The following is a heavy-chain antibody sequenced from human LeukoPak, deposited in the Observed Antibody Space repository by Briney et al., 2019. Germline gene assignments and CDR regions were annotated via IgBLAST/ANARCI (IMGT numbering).Heavy chain of an antibody. CDR1: GFTVNTKY. V-gene: IGHV3-7*01. Sequence: GGSLRLSCAASGFTVNTKYMSWVRQAPGKGLEWVANIKGDGSAQYYVDSVKGRFTISRDNAKNSLYLQMNSLRDEDTAVYYCARDGSSWDYWGQGTLVTVSS. CDR2: IKGDGSAQ. J-gene: IGHJ4*02. D-gene: IGHD6-13*01. CDR3: ARDGSSWDY.